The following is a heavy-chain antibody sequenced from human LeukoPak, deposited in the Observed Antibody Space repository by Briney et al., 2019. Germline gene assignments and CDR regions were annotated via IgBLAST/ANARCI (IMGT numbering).Heavy chain of an antibody. CDR3: ARDLSSTSNWEFDY. CDR2: INPNSGGK. J-gene: IGHJ4*02. V-gene: IGHV1-2*06. Sequence: ASVKVSCKASGYTFTGYYIHWVRQPPGQGLEWMGRINPNSGGKNDAQEFQGRVTMTRDTSISTAYMELSSLTSDDTAVYYCARDLSSTSNWEFDYWGQGTLVTVSS. CDR1: GYTFTGYY. D-gene: IGHD1-26*01.